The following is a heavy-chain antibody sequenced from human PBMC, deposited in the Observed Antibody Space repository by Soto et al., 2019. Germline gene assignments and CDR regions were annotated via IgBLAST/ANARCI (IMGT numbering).Heavy chain of an antibody. CDR3: ARDGANSGYDSYFDY. Sequence: PSETLSLTCTVSGGSISSVGYYWSWIRQHPGKGLEWIGYIYYSGSTYYNPSLKSRVTISVDTSKNQFSLKLSSVTAADTAVYYCARDGANSGYDSYFDYWGQGTLVTVSS. V-gene: IGHV4-31*03. D-gene: IGHD5-12*01. J-gene: IGHJ4*02. CDR1: GGSISSVGYY. CDR2: IYYSGST.